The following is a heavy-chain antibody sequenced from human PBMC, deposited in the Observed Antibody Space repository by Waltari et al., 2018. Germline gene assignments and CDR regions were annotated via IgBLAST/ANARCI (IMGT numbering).Heavy chain of an antibody. D-gene: IGHD2-15*01. V-gene: IGHV3-23*04. Sequence: EVQLVESGGGLVQPGGSLSLSCEASGLPFSTYAMSWVRQAPGRGLDWVSSISGSGGSTYYADSVKGRFTISRDNSKNTLYLQMNSLRAEDTAVYYCAKRGRVAATPGAFDIWGQGTMVTVSS. CDR1: GLPFSTYA. CDR2: ISGSGGST. J-gene: IGHJ3*02. CDR3: AKRGRVAATPGAFDI.